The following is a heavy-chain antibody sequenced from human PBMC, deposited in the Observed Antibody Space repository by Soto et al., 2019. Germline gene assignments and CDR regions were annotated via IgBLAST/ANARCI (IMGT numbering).Heavy chain of an antibody. CDR2: INPTGGST. D-gene: IGHD2-8*02. Sequence: QVQLVQSGAEVKKPGASVKVSCKASGYTFINYXXXWVRQAPGHGLEWMAIINPTGGSTNYAQKFQGRLTLTXXTSTXXVXXELSSLTSEDTAMYYCARHLAAGDVWGQGTLVTVSS. J-gene: IGHJ4*02. CDR3: ARHLAAGDV. CDR1: GYTFINYX. V-gene: IGHV1-46*01.